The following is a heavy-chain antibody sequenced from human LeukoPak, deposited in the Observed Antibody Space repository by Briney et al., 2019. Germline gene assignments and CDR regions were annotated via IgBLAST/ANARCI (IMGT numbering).Heavy chain of an antibody. J-gene: IGHJ4*02. CDR2: INPNSGGT. CDR3: ARGGTLNMVRGVGRRDPSLLSLYYFDY. V-gene: IGHV1-2*04. D-gene: IGHD3-10*01. CDR1: GYTFTGYY. Sequence: GASVKVSCKASGYTFTGYYMHWVRQAPGQGLEWMGWINPNSGGTIYAQKFQGWVTMTRDTSISTAYMELSRLRSDDTAVYYCARGGTLNMVRGVGRRDPSLLSLYYFDYWGQGTLVTVSS.